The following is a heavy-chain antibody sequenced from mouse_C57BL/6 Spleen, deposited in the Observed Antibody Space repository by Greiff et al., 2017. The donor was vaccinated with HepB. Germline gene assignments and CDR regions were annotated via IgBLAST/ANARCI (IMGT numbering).Heavy chain of an antibody. Sequence: QVQLQQSGPELVKPGASVKISCKASGYAFSSSWMNWVKQRPGKGLEWIGRIYPGDGDTNYNGKFKGKATLTADKSSSTAYLQLSSLTSEDSAVYFCARLGDYDAYFDYWGQGTTLTVSS. CDR3: ARLGDYDAYFDY. CDR2: IYPGDGDT. D-gene: IGHD2-4*01. CDR1: GYAFSSSW. V-gene: IGHV1-82*01. J-gene: IGHJ2*01.